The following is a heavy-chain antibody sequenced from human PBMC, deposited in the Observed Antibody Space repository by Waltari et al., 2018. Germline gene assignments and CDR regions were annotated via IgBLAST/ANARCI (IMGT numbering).Heavy chain of an antibody. D-gene: IGHD2-2*01. CDR2: IREDGSDK. V-gene: IGHV3-7*01. CDR3: ANSPVESGATGSVKPWGFDY. CDR1: GFGFSTYW. J-gene: IGHJ4*02. Sequence: EVQLVESGGGLVQPGGSLRLSCTASGFGFSTYWMSWVRQAPGKGLEWVASIREDGSDKYYVDSVKGRFTISRDNAKTSLYLQMNSLRAEDTAVYFCANSPVESGATGSVKPWGFDYWGQGNLVTVSS.